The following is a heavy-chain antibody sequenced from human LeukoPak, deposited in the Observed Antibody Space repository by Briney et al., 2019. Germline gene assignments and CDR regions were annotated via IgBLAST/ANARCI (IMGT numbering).Heavy chain of an antibody. CDR3: ARGRGDY. J-gene: IGHJ4*02. CDR1: SDSLSSYY. CDR2: IYYSGST. V-gene: IGHV4-34*01. Sequence: SETLSLTCAVYSDSLSSYYRSWIRQPPGKGLEWIGSIYYSGSTYYNPSLKSRVTISVDTSKNQFSLKLSSVTAADTAVYYCARGRGDYWGQGTLVTVSS.